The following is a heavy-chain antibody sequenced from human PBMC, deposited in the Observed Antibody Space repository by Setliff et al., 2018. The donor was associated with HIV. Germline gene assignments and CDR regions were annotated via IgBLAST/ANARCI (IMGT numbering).Heavy chain of an antibody. CDR3: ATSGTYYYGSGTYHASAF. CDR2: VDPQDGET. CDR1: GYIFTDYY. Sequence: GALVKVSCKSSGYIFTDYYMHWVQQAPGEGLEWMGRVDPQDGETKYAEKFQGRVTITADTSTGTSVMELSSLKSEDTAVHYCATSGTYYYGSGTYHASAFWGQGTLVTVSS. V-gene: IGHV1-69-2*01. D-gene: IGHD3-10*01. J-gene: IGHJ4*02.